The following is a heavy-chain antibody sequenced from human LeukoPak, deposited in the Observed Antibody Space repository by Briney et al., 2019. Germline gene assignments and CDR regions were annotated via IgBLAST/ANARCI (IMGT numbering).Heavy chain of an antibody. D-gene: IGHD6-13*01. CDR2: INHSGST. CDR3: AREGYSSSWYIY. Sequence: PSETLSLTCAVYGGSFSGYYWSWIRQPPGKGLEWIGEINHSGSTNYNPSFKSRVTISVDTSKNQFSLKLSSVTAADTAVYYCAREGYSSSWYIYWGQGTLVTVSS. J-gene: IGHJ4*02. V-gene: IGHV4-34*01. CDR1: GGSFSGYY.